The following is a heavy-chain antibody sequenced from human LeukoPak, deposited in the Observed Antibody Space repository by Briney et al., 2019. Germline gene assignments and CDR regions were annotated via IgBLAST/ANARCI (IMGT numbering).Heavy chain of an antibody. D-gene: IGHD3-10*01. CDR2: IKQDGSEK. CDR1: GFTFSSYG. J-gene: IGHJ4*02. Sequence: PGGSLRLSCAASGFTFSSYGMSWVRQAPGKGLEWVANIKQDGSEKYYVGSVKGRFTISRDNAKNSLYLQMNSLRAEDTAVYYCARDRGYGSGTYLYWGQGTLFTVSS. CDR3: ARDRGYGSGTYLY. V-gene: IGHV3-7*01.